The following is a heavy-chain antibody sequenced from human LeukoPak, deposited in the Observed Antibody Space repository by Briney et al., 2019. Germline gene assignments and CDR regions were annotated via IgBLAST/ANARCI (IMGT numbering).Heavy chain of an antibody. CDR1: GFTFSSYA. Sequence: GGSLRLSCAASGFTFSSYAMSWVRQAPGKGLEWVSGCRGSGISTYHADSVKGRFTISRDNSKNTLYLQMNSLRAEDTAVYYCAGGIKNFDFWGQGSLVTVSS. J-gene: IGHJ4*02. D-gene: IGHD2-21*01. CDR3: AGGIKNFDF. V-gene: IGHV3-23*01. CDR2: CRGSGIST.